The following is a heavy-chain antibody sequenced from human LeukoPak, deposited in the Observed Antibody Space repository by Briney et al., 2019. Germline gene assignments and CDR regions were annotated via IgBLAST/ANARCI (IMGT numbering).Heavy chain of an antibody. J-gene: IGHJ3*01. V-gene: IGHV3-48*04. CDR1: GFTFSVYN. Sequence: PGGSLRLSCAASGFTFSVYNINWVRQAPGKGLEWVSYISTGTNTIYYADSVKGRFTISRDNAKNSLYLQMDSLRAEDTSVYYCARAYSSGWGAFDFWGQGTMVTVSS. CDR3: ARAYSSGWGAFDF. CDR2: ISTGTNTI. D-gene: IGHD6-19*01.